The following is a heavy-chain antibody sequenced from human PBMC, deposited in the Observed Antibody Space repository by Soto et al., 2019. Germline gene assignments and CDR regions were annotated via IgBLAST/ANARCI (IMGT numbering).Heavy chain of an antibody. Sequence: PGESLKISCKGSGYKFTNYWLSWVRQTPGKGLEWMGRIDPSDSYINYSPSFRGHVTISIDESISTAHLQWSSLKASDTATYYCAIVTAETAYHYFDFWVQGTLVTVSS. CDR1: GYKFTNYW. J-gene: IGHJ4*02. V-gene: IGHV5-10-1*01. D-gene: IGHD1-1*01. CDR3: AIVTAETAYHYFDF. CDR2: IDPSDSYI.